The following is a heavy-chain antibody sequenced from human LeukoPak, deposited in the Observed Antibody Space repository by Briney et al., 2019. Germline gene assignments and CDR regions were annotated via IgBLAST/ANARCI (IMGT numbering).Heavy chain of an antibody. J-gene: IGHJ4*02. CDR2: IKRDESEE. Sequence: GGSLRLSCAASGFTFSNYWMSWVRQAPGKGLEWVANIKRDESEEYYVESVKGRFIISRDNAKNSLYLQMNSLRAEDTAVYYCARDISGPEYWGQGTLVTVSS. V-gene: IGHV3-7*01. CDR3: ARDISGPEY. D-gene: IGHD6-19*01. CDR1: GFTFSNYW.